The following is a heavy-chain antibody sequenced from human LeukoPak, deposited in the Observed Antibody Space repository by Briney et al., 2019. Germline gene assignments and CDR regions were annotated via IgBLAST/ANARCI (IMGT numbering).Heavy chain of an antibody. V-gene: IGHV4-59*08. CDR2: IYYSGST. Sequence: SETLSLTCTVSGGSISSYYWSWIRQPPGKGLEWIVDIYYSGSTNYNPSLKSRVTISVDTSKNQFSLKLSSVTAADTAVYYCARSSYSSGWIDYWGQGTLVTVSS. CDR1: GGSISSYY. J-gene: IGHJ4*02. D-gene: IGHD6-19*01. CDR3: ARSSYSSGWIDY.